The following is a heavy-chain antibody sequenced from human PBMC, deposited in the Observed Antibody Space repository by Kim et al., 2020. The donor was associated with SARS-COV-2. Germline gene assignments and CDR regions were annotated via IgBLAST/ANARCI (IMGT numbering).Heavy chain of an antibody. CDR2: IYYSGST. CDR1: GGSISSSSYY. J-gene: IGHJ4*02. Sequence: SETLSLTCTVSGGSISSSSYYWGWIRQPPGKGLEWIGSIYYSGSTYYNPSLKSRVTISVDTSKNQFSLKLSSVTAADTAVYYCATLLIAAAERYYFDYWGQGTLVTVS. D-gene: IGHD6-13*01. V-gene: IGHV4-39*01. CDR3: ATLLIAAAERYYFDY.